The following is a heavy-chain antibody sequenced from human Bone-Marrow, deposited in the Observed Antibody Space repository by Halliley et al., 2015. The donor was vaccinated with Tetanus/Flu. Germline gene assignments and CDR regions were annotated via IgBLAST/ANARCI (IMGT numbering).Heavy chain of an antibody. V-gene: IGHV4-31*02. D-gene: IGHD1-1*01. J-gene: IGHJ5*02. Sequence: WIGYIYSSGSTSYNPSLASRGTLSVDTSKNQFSLRLSSVSGADTAVYYCGGGSAIAVQPASAWGQGTLVTVSS. CDR2: IYSSGST. CDR3: GGGSAIAVQPASA.